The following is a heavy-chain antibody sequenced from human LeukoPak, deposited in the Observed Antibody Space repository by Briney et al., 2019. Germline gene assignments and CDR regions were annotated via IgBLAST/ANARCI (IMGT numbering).Heavy chain of an antibody. CDR2: IYYSGST. Sequence: SETLSLTCTVSGGSISSYYWSWIRQPPGKGLEWIGYIYYSGSTNYNPSLKSRVTISVDTSKNQFSLKLSSVTAADTAVYYCARAGVRGVIKYNWFDPWGQGTLVTVSS. CDR3: ARAGVRGVIKYNWFDP. J-gene: IGHJ5*02. CDR1: GGSISSYY. V-gene: IGHV4-59*01. D-gene: IGHD3-10*01.